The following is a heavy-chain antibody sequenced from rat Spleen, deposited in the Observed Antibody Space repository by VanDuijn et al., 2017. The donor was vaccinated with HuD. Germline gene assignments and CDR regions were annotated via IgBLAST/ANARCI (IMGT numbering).Heavy chain of an antibody. CDR1: GFTFNNYG. J-gene: IGHJ2*01. CDR3: ARVHYYSASSYFDY. D-gene: IGHD1-1*01. Sequence: VQRVESGGGLVQPGRSLKLSCVASGFTFNNYGMTWIRQAPGKGLEWMGRIQNGGNTDYTSALKSRLSISRDTSKSQIFLEMNSLQTEDTAIYFCARVHYYSASSYFDYWGQGVMVTVSS. CDR2: IQNGGNT. V-gene: IGHV2-19*01.